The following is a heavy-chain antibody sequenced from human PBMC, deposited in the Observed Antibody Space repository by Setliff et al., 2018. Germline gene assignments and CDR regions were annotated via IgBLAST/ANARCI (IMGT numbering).Heavy chain of an antibody. J-gene: IGHJ4*02. CDR1: GFTFSSLW. CDR3: ANYEQRPRNLDY. CDR2: ISGGGDRST. Sequence: GGSLRLSCSASGFTFSSLWMAWVRQAPGKGLEWVSTISGGGDRSTFYTDSVKGRFTISRDNPRSTLYLQMNSLRAEDTALYYCANYEQRPRNLDYWGQGTLVTVSS. D-gene: IGHD6-25*01. V-gene: IGHV3-23*01.